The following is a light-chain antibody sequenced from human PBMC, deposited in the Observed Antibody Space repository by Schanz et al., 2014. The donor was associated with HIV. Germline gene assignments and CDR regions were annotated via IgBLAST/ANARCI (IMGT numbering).Light chain of an antibody. J-gene: IGLJ2*01. V-gene: IGLV2-14*02. CDR3: NSYTRTSTPV. Sequence: QSALTQPASVSGSPGQSITISCTGTSSDVGSYNLVSWYQQHPGKAPKLMIYEGSKRPSGVSNRFSGSKSGNTASLTISGLQAEDEADYYCNSYTRTSTPVFGGGTKLTVL. CDR2: EGS. CDR1: SSDVGSYNL.